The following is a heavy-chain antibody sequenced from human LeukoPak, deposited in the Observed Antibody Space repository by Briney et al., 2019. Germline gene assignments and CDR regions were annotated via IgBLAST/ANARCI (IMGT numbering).Heavy chain of an antibody. V-gene: IGHV3-7*01. CDR3: AKGSPLSSTSTYYFDY. Sequence: GGSLRLSCAASGFTFSNYWMSWARQTPGKGLEWVASINQAGGEKYFVESVKGRFTISRDNTRTSLDLQMNSLRAEDTAVYYCAKGSPLSSTSTYYFDYWGQGTLVTVSS. CDR2: INQAGGEK. D-gene: IGHD2-2*01. J-gene: IGHJ4*02. CDR1: GFTFSNYW.